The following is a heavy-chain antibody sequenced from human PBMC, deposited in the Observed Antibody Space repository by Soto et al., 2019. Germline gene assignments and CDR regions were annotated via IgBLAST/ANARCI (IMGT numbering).Heavy chain of an antibody. CDR1: GFTFSSYA. J-gene: IGHJ6*03. D-gene: IGHD4-17*01. CDR3: AKDRREEWVRSLMDV. CDR2: ISGSGGST. V-gene: IGHV3-23*01. Sequence: GGSLRLSCAASGFTFSSYAMSWVRQAPGKGLEWVSAISGSGGSTYYADSVKGRFTISRDNSKNTLYLQMNSLRAEDTAVYYCAKDRREEWVRSLMDVWGKGTTVTVSS.